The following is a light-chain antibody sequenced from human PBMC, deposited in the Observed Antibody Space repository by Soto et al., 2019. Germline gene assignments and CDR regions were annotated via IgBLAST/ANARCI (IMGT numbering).Light chain of an antibody. CDR1: SSNIGAGYD. CDR2: GNS. V-gene: IGLV1-40*01. CDR3: QSYDSSLRGSVV. Sequence: QSVMTQPPSVSGAPGQRVTISCTGSSSNIGAGYDVHWYQQLPGTAPKLLIYGNSNRPSGVPDRCSGSKSGTSASLAITGLQAEEDADYYCQSYDSSLRGSVVFGGGTKLTVL. J-gene: IGLJ2*01.